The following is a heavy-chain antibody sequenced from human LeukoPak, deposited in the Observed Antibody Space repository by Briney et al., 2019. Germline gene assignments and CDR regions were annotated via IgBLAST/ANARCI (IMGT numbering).Heavy chain of an antibody. D-gene: IGHD3-22*01. CDR3: ARDSSDSSGYYYPSLQPPDY. CDR1: GFTFSSYG. Sequence: PGRSLRLSCAASGFTFSSYGMHWVRQAPGKGLEWVAVIWYDGSNKYYADSVKGRFTISRDNSKNTLYLQMNSLRAEDTAVYYCARDSSDSSGYYYPSLQPPDYWGQGTLVTVSS. CDR2: IWYDGSNK. J-gene: IGHJ4*02. V-gene: IGHV3-33*01.